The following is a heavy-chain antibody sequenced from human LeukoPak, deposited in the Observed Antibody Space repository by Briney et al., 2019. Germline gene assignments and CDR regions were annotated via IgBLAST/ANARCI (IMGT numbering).Heavy chain of an antibody. CDR3: ARRGVCSSTSCYEVDWFDP. CDR2: INPSGGST. D-gene: IGHD2-2*01. Sequence: ASVKVSCKASGYTFTSYYMHWVRQAPGQGLEWMGIINPSGGSTSYAQKFQGRVTMTRDTSTSTVYMELSSLRSDDTAVYYCARRGVCSSTSCYEVDWFDPWGQGTLVAVSS. V-gene: IGHV1-46*01. CDR1: GYTFTSYY. J-gene: IGHJ5*02.